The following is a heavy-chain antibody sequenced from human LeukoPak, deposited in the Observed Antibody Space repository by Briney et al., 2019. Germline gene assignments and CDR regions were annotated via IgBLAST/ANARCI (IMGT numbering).Heavy chain of an antibody. CDR2: ISGSGGST. CDR3: AREAGGGSYFDS. CDR1: GITFSSYA. D-gene: IGHD1-26*01. Sequence: PGGSLRLSCAASGITFSSYAMSWVRQAPGKGLEWVSAISGSGGSTYYADSLKGRFTISRDNAKNSLYLQMNSLRDDDTAVYYCAREAGGGSYFDSWGQGTLVTVSS. V-gene: IGHV3-23*01. J-gene: IGHJ4*02.